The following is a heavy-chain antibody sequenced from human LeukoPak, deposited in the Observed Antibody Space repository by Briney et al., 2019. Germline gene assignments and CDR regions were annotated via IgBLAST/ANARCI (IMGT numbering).Heavy chain of an antibody. Sequence: PSETLSLTCAVYGGSFSGYYLSWIRQPPGKGLEWIGEINHSGSTNYNPSLKSRVTISVDTSKNQFSLKLSSVTAADTAVYYCSMDSSGYYYTASDYWGQGTLVTVSS. CDR3: SMDSSGYYYTASDY. J-gene: IGHJ4*02. CDR2: INHSGST. CDR1: GGSFSGYY. V-gene: IGHV4-34*01. D-gene: IGHD3-22*01.